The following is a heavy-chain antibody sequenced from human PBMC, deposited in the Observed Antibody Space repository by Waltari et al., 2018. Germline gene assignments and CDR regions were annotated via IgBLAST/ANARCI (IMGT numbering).Heavy chain of an antibody. CDR3: ARDHRCFDFWSGLGQTPDY. V-gene: IGHV3-7*01. D-gene: IGHD3-3*01. CDR1: GFTFSSYW. CDR2: IKQDGSEK. Sequence: EVQLVESGGGLVQPGGSLRLSCAASGFTFSSYWMSWVRQAPGKGLEWVANIKQDGSEKYYVDALKGRFTISRDNAKNSLYLQMNSLRAEDTAVYYCARDHRCFDFWSGLGQTPDYWGQGTLVTVSS. J-gene: IGHJ4*02.